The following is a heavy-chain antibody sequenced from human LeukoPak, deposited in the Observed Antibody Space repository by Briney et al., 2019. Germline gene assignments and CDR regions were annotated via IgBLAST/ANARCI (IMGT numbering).Heavy chain of an antibody. CDR2: IREDGSEK. J-gene: IGHJ4*02. CDR1: GFTFSRYW. Sequence: PGGSLRLSCAASGFTFSRYWMNWVRQAPGKGLEWVADIREDGSEKYYVDSVKGRFTISRDNTKNLLCLEMSSLRAEDTAVYYCGVVYWGQGTLVTVSS. V-gene: IGHV3-7*01. CDR3: GVVY.